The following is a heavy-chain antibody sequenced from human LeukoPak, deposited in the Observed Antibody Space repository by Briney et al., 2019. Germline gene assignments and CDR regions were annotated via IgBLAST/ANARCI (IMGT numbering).Heavy chain of an antibody. CDR2: IIPILGIA. CDR1: GGNFSSYT. CDR3: ARYPWIDDYYYYGMDV. Sequence: ASVKVSCKASGGNFSSYTMSWMRQAPGQGLEWMGRIIPILGIANYAQKLKGRFTITADKSTSTAYMELSSLRSEDTAVYYCARYPWIDDYYYYGMDVWGQGTTVTVSS. V-gene: IGHV1-69*02. J-gene: IGHJ6*02. D-gene: IGHD2-2*03.